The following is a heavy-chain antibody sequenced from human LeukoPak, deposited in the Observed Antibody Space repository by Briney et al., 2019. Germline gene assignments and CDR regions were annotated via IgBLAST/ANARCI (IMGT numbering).Heavy chain of an antibody. CDR3: TRHSRGYDSEFGY. CDR1: GDSIITYY. D-gene: IGHD5-12*01. V-gene: IGHV4-59*08. J-gene: IGHJ4*02. CDR2: MYYSGST. Sequence: ASETLSLTCTVSGDSIITYYWSWIRQPPGKGLEWIGHMYYSGSTNYNPSLKSRVTISVDKSRNQFSLTLSSVTAADTAVYYCTRHSRGYDSEFGYWGQGTLVTVSS.